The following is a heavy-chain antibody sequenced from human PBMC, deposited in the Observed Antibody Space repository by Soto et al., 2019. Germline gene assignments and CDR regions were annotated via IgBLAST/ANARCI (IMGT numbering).Heavy chain of an antibody. CDR1: GFTFSSYA. Sequence: GGSLRLSCAASGFTFSSYAMSWVRQAPGKGLEWVSAISGSGGSTYYADSVKGRFTISRDNSKNTLYLQMNSLRAEDTAVYYCAKDPYGLRCFDWLGPSFDYWGQGTQVTV. D-gene: IGHD3-9*01. J-gene: IGHJ4*02. CDR3: AKDPYGLRCFDWLGPSFDY. CDR2: ISGSGGST. V-gene: IGHV3-23*01.